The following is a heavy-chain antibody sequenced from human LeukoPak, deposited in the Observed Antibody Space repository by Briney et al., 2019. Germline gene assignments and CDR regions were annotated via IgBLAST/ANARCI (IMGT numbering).Heavy chain of an antibody. CDR2: VYYTGTT. CDR3: ARQSDPYYHYGLDF. CDR1: GGSIENYY. V-gene: IGHV4-59*01. J-gene: IGHJ6*02. Sequence: SETLSLTCALSGGSIENYYWSWIRQPLGKGLEWIGYVYYTGTTSYNPSLKSRVTISVEPSKNQFSLILNSVAAADTAVYHCARQSDPYYHYGLDFWGQGTTVIVSS.